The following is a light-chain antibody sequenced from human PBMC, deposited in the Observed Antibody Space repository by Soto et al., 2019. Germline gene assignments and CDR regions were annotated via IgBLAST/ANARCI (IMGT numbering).Light chain of an antibody. CDR1: QNIFTW. CDR3: QQYNTHS. V-gene: IGKV1-5*01. CDR2: DAS. J-gene: IGKJ4*01. Sequence: DIQMTQSTSTLSASVGDRVTITCRASQNIFTWLAWYQHKPGKAPKLLIYDASILESGVPSRFSGSGSGTLFTLTITSLQSDGFASYYGQQYNTHSFGVGTTVEIK.